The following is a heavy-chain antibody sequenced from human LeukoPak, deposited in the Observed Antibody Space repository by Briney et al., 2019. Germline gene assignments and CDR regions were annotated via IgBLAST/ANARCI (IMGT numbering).Heavy chain of an antibody. CDR3: ARDLALLDYDSSGLDY. D-gene: IGHD3-22*01. J-gene: IGHJ4*02. Sequence: GASVKVSCKASGYTFTSYYMHWVRQAPGQGLEWMGIINPSGGSTSYAQKFQGRVTMTRDTSTSTVYMELSSLRSEDTAVYYCARDLALLDYDSSGLDYWGQGTLVTVSS. CDR2: INPSGGST. CDR1: GYTFTSYY. V-gene: IGHV1-46*01.